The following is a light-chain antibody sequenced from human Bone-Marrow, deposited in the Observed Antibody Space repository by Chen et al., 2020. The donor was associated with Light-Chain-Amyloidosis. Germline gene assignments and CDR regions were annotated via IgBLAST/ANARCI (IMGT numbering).Light chain of an antibody. J-gene: IGLJ3*02. V-gene: IGLV3-21*02. CDR1: HLGTTS. CDR3: QVWDRSSDRPV. Sequence: SYVLTQPSSVSVAPGQTATMACGGNHLGTTSVNWYQDTPGQAPLLVVYDDSDRPSGIPERLSGSNSGNTATLTISRVDAGDEADYYCQVWDRSSDRPVFGGGSKLTVL. CDR2: DDS.